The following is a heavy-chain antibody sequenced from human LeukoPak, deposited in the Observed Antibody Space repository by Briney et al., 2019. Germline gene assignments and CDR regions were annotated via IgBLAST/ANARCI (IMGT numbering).Heavy chain of an antibody. CDR1: GFTPGSG. CDR3: VADHPNYDY. Sequence: SVKVSCKASGFTPGSGVQWVRQARGQRLEWIGWIVVGSGHTNYAQKFQERVTITRGMSTNTDYMELSSLRSEDTAVYYCVADHPNYDYWGQGTLITVSP. CDR2: IVVGSGHT. V-gene: IGHV1-58*01. D-gene: IGHD5-24*01. J-gene: IGHJ4*02.